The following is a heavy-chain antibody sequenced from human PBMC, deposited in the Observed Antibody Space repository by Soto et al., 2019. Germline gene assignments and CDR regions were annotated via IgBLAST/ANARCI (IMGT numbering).Heavy chain of an antibody. D-gene: IGHD6-19*01. CDR3: TRDSSGWSGGYMDV. Sequence: PGGFLRLSCTASGFTFGDYAMSWFRQAPGKGLEWVGFIRSKAYGGTTEYAASVKGRFTISRDDSKSIAYLQMNSLKTEDTAVYYCTRDSSGWSGGYMDVWGKGTTVTVSS. CDR2: IRSKAYGGTT. V-gene: IGHV3-49*03. J-gene: IGHJ6*03. CDR1: GFTFGDYA.